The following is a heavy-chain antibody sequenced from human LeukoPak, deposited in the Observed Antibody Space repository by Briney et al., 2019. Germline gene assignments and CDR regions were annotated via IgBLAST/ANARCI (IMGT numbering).Heavy chain of an antibody. D-gene: IGHD3-16*02. CDR1: GYTFTDYY. J-gene: IGHJ4*02. CDR3: ARDLQTGGMIAFGGVITPGDY. Sequence: ASVTVSCKASGYTFTDYYMHWVRQAPGQGLEWIGWISPNSGGANYAQKFRGRVTMTRDTSISTAYMELSRLRSDDTAVYYCARDLQTGGMIAFGGVITPGDYWGQGTLVTASS. CDR2: ISPNSGGA. V-gene: IGHV1-2*02.